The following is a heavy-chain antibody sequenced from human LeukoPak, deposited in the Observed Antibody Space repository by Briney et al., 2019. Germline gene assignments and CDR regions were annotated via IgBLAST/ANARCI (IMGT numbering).Heavy chain of an antibody. CDR2: IFGTA. Sequence: IFGTANYAQKFQGRVTITADESTSTAYMELSSLRSEDTAVYYCARALRVGYSSSWGSFDYWGQGTLVTVSS. D-gene: IGHD6-13*01. J-gene: IGHJ4*02. CDR3: ARALRVGYSSSWGSFDY. V-gene: IGHV1-69*01.